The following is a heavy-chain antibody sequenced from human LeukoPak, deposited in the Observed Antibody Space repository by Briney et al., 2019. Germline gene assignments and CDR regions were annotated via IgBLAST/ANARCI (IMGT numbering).Heavy chain of an antibody. V-gene: IGHV3-48*04. D-gene: IGHD3-22*01. J-gene: IGHJ4*02. CDR2: ISGSSSTI. CDR1: GFSFSSYS. CDR3: ASLYYYDSSGYYPFDY. Sequence: GGSLRLSCAASGFSFSSYSMNWVRQAPGKGLEWVSYISGSSSTINYPDSVKGRFTISRDNAKNSLYLQMNSLRGEDTAVYYCASLYYYDSSGYYPFDYWGQGTLVTVSS.